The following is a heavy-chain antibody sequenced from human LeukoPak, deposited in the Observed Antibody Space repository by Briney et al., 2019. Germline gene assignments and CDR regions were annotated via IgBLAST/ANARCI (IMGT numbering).Heavy chain of an antibody. CDR1: GFTFSSYE. V-gene: IGHV3-21*01. Sequence: PGGSLRLSCAASGFTFSSYEMNWVRQAPGKGLEWFSSISSSSSYIYYADSVKGRFTISRDNAKNSLYLQMNSLRAEDTAVYYCARDRAWELLFHYYYYMDVWGKGTTVTVSS. J-gene: IGHJ6*03. CDR2: ISSSSSYI. D-gene: IGHD1-26*01. CDR3: ARDRAWELLFHYYYYMDV.